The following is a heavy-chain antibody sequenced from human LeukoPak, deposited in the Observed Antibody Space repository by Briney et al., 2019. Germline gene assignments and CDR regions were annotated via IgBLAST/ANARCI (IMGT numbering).Heavy chain of an antibody. V-gene: IGHV3-9*01. CDR2: ISWNSGSI. D-gene: IGHD7-27*01. CDR1: GFTFDDYA. CDR3: AKGPPSLKLGPTFDY. J-gene: IGHJ4*02. Sequence: QAGGSLRLSCAASGFTFDDYAMHWVRQAPGKGLEWVSGISWNSGSIGYADSVKGRFTISRDNAKNSLYLQMNSLRAEDTASYYCAKGPPSLKLGPTFDYWGQGTLVTVSS.